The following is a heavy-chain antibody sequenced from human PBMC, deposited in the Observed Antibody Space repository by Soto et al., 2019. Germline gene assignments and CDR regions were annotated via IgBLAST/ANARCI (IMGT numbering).Heavy chain of an antibody. CDR3: AREKLVTDIAIDY. CDR1: GFTFSSYS. J-gene: IGHJ4*02. V-gene: IGHV3-21*01. Sequence: PGGSLRLSCAASGFTFSSYSMNWVRQAPGKGLEWVSSISSSSSYIYYADSVKGRFTISRDNAKNSLYLQMNSLRAEDTAVYYCAREKLVTDIAIDYRGQGTLVTVSS. CDR2: ISSSSSYI. D-gene: IGHD3-9*01.